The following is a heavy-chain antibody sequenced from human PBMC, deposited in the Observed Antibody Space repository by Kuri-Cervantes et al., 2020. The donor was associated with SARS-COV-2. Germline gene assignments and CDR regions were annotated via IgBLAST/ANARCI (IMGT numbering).Heavy chain of an antibody. CDR3: ARDCSSPYKYYYYYYMDV. D-gene: IGHD6-13*01. V-gene: IGHV3-21*01. J-gene: IGHJ6*03. Sequence: GGSLRLSCAASGFSFSGYAMSWVRQAPGKGLEWVSSISSTSSYIYYADSVKGRFTISRDNAKNSLYLQMNSLRAEDAAVYYCARDCSSPYKYYYYYYMDVWGKGTTVTVSS. CDR2: ISSTSSYI. CDR1: GFSFSGYA.